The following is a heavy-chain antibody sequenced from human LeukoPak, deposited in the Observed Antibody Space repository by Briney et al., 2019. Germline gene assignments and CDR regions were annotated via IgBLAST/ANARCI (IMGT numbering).Heavy chain of an antibody. J-gene: IGHJ4*02. D-gene: IGHD3-22*01. CDR2: IKHNSGGT. CDR1: EYTFTGYY. Sequence: ASVKPCCKASEYTFTGYYMQWWRQSPGHGLEGLGWIKHNSGGTNYAQKFQGRVNMTRDTSISTAYMELSRLRSDDTAVYYSARDLGYYYDSSGYPLHLWGQGTLVTVSS. V-gene: IGHV1-2*02. CDR3: ARDLGYYYDSSGYPLHL.